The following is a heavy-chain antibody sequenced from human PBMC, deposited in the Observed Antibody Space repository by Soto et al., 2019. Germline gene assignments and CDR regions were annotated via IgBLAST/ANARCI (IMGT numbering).Heavy chain of an antibody. CDR3: AKYRRTDAEGYTFDY. D-gene: IGHD2-15*01. V-gene: IGHV4-59*01. Sequence: QVQLQESGPRLVKPSETLSLTCTVPGDSISGYYWSWIRQPPGKGLQWIGYIYYSGNTNYNPSLKGRVTMSVDTSKNQFSLQVSSVTAADTAVYFCAKYRRTDAEGYTFDYWGQGALVTVSS. CDR2: IYYSGNT. J-gene: IGHJ4*02. CDR1: GDSISGYY.